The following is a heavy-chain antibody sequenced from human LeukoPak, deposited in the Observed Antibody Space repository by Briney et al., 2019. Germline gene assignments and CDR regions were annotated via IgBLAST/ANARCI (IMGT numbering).Heavy chain of an antibody. V-gene: IGHV3-23*01. CDR2: INTSGGST. Sequence: GGTLRLSCAASGFTFSSYGMSWVRQAPGKGLEWVSAINTSGGSTYYADSVKGRFTISRDNSKNTLYLQMNSLRAEDTAVYYCARRLGGTVTDYFDYWGQGTLVTVSS. D-gene: IGHD4-17*01. CDR1: GFTFSSYG. CDR3: ARRLGGTVTDYFDY. J-gene: IGHJ4*02.